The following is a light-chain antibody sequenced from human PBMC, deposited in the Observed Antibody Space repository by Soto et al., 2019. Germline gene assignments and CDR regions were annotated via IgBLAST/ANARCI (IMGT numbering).Light chain of an antibody. V-gene: IGLV2-23*02. CDR1: SSDVGSYNL. CDR3: CSYASSGTLL. J-gene: IGLJ2*01. Sequence: QSVLTQPASVSGSPGQSITISCTGTSSDVGSYNLVSWYQQHPGKAPKLMIYEVSKRPSGVSNHFSGSKSGNTASLTISGRQTEDEADYYCCSYASSGTLLFGGGTKLTVL. CDR2: EVS.